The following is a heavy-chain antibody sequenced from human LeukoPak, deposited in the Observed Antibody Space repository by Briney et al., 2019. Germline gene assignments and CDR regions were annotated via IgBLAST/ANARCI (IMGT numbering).Heavy chain of an antibody. CDR1: GFTFDDYA. CDR2: ISWNSGSI. J-gene: IGHJ4*02. Sequence: GGSLRLSCAASGFTFDDYAMHWVRQAPGKGLEWVSGISWNSGSIGYADSVKGRFTISRDNAKNSLYLQMNSLKTEDTAVYYCVNWIHGYPTWGQGTLVTVSS. V-gene: IGHV3-9*01. D-gene: IGHD3-22*01. CDR3: VNWIHGYPT.